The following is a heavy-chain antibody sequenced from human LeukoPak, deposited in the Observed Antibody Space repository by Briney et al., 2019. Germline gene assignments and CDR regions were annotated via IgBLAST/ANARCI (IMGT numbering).Heavy chain of an antibody. CDR1: GGSISSYY. CDR3: ARYSTDGGSSLWFDP. V-gene: IGHV4-59*01. Sequence: PSETLSLTCTVSGGSISSYYWSWIRQPPGKGLEWIGYIYYSGSTNYNPSLKSRVTISVDTSKNQFSLKLSSVTAADTAVYYCARYSTDGGSSLWFDPWGQGTLVTVSS. J-gene: IGHJ5*02. CDR2: IYYSGST. D-gene: IGHD2-15*01.